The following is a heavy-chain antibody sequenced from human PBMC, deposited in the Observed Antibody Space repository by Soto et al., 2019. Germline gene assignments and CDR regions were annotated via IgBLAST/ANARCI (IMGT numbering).Heavy chain of an antibody. V-gene: IGHV1-69*01. CDR2: IIPIFGTA. Sequence: QVQLVQSGAELRKPGASVKVSCKASGYTFTGSQIHWVRQAPGQGLEWMGGIIPIFGTANYAQKFQGRVTITADESTSTAYMGLSSPGSEDTAVYYCAVGEMATRWGQGTLVTVSS. J-gene: IGHJ4*02. D-gene: IGHD3-16*01. CDR1: GYTFTGSQ. CDR3: AVGEMATR.